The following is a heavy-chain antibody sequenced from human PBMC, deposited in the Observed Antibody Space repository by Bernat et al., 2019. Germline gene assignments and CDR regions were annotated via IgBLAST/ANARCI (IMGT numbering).Heavy chain of an antibody. CDR3: ARDLLYVGFDP. Sequence: QLQLQESGPGPVKPSETLSLTCTVSGGSISSSSYYWGWIRQPPGKGLEWIGSIYYSGSTYYNPSLKSRVTISVDKSKNQFSLKLSSVTAADTAVYYCARDLLYVGFDPWGQGTLVTVSS. CDR1: GGSISSSSYY. D-gene: IGHD3-10*01. V-gene: IGHV4-39*07. CDR2: IYYSGST. J-gene: IGHJ5*02.